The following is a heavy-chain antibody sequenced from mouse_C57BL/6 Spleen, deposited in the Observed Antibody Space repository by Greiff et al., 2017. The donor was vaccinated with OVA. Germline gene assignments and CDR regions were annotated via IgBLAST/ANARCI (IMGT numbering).Heavy chain of an antibody. J-gene: IGHJ3*01. CDR1: GFTFSSYA. CDR2: ISDGGSYT. V-gene: IGHV5-4*01. D-gene: IGHD1-2*01. CDR3: ARGAEYGAY. Sequence: EVHLVESGGGLVKPGGSLKLSCAASGFTFSSYAMSWVRQTPEKRLEWVATISDGGSYTYYPDNVKGRFTISRDKAKNNLYLQMSHLKSEDTAMYYCARGAEYGAYWGQGTLVTVSA.